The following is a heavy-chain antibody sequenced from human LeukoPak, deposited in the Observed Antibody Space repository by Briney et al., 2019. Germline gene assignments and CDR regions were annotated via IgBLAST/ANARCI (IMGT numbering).Heavy chain of an antibody. J-gene: IGHJ6*04. CDR2: ISYDGSNK. Sequence: GGSLRLSCAASGFTFSSYAMHWVRQAPGKGLEWVAVISYDGSNKYYADSVKGRFTISRDNSKNTLYLQMNSLRAEDTAVYYCAREHDSWDVWGKGTTVTVSS. CDR3: AREHDSWDV. D-gene: IGHD3-16*01. CDR1: GFTFSSYA. V-gene: IGHV3-30*04.